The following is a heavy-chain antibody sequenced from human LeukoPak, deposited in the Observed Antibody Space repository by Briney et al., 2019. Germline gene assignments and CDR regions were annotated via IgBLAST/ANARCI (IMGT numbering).Heavy chain of an antibody. CDR2: INHSGST. CDR3: ARGGDYSNYSLYYFDY. D-gene: IGHD4-11*01. V-gene: IGHV4-34*01. Sequence: PSETLSLTCAVYGGSFSGYYWSWIRQPPGKGLEWIGEINHSGSTNYNPSLKSRVTISVDTSKNQFSLKLSSVTAADTAVYYRARGGDYSNYSLYYFDYWGQGTLVTVSS. J-gene: IGHJ4*02. CDR1: GGSFSGYY.